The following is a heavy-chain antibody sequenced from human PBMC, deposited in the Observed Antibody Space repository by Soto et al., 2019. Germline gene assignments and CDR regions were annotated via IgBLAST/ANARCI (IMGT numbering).Heavy chain of an antibody. CDR2: IYYTGKT. V-gene: IGHV4-31*03. J-gene: IGHJ5*02. CDR3: GKALPTKANCIAP. Sequence: QVQLQESGPGLVKPSQTLSLTCSVSGDYIHVGGYYWTWIRQRPGKGLEWMGYIYYTGKTYYNPSLESRFTRSVKSPKNQFPLRLTPVPAAEPPVYSCGKALPTKANCIAPGGQGTLVTVSP. CDR1: GDYIHVGGYY.